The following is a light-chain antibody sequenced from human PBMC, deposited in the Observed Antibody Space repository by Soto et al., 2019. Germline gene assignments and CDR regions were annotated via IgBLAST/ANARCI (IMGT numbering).Light chain of an antibody. CDR3: QQYYSFPIT. CDR1: QSISSW. V-gene: IGKV1-5*01. CDR2: DAS. Sequence: DIQMTQSPSTLSASVGDRVAITCRARQSISSWLAWYQQKPGKAPKLLIYDASILESGVPSRFSGSGSGTEFTLTISGLQPDDFATYYCQQYYSFPITFGQGTRLEIK. J-gene: IGKJ5*01.